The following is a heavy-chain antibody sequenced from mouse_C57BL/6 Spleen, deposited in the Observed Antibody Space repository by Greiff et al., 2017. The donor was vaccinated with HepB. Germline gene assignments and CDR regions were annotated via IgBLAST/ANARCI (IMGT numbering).Heavy chain of an antibody. CDR2: IWSGGST. CDR1: GFSLTSYG. CDR3: ASETAQATWFAY. V-gene: IGHV2-2*01. D-gene: IGHD3-2*02. J-gene: IGHJ3*01. Sequence: VKVEESGPGLVQPSQSLSITCTVSGFSLTSYGVHWVRQSPGKGLEWLGVIWSGGSTDYNAAFISRLSISKDNSKSQVFFKMNSLQADDTAIYYWASETAQATWFAYWGQGTLVTVSA.